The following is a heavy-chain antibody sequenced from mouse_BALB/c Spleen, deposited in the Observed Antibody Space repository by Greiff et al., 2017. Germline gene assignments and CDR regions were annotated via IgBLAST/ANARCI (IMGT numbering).Heavy chain of an antibody. J-gene: IGHJ2*01. Sequence: VQLQQSGAELVKPGASVKLSCTASGFNIKDTYMHWVKQRHEQGLEWIGRIDPANGNTKYDPKFQGKATITADTSSNTAYLQLSSLTSEDTAVYYCAPYDGKGYWGQGTTLTVSS. V-gene: IGHV14-3*02. CDR2: IDPANGNT. CDR1: GFNIKDTY. D-gene: IGHD1-1*01. CDR3: APYDGKGY.